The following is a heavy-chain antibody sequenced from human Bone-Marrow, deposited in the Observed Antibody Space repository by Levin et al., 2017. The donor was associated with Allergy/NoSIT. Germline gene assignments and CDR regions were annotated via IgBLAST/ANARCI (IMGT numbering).Heavy chain of an antibody. D-gene: IGHD3-10*01. J-gene: IGHJ4*02. CDR1: GASIRSGAYY. CDR2: IDYNGST. CDR3: ARVLAGLDGSAMAYDY. Sequence: SETLSLTCTVSGASIRSGAYYWSWVRQPPGQGLEWIGYIDYNGSTYFNPSLKSRVSISVDTSKNQFSLKLSSVTAADTADYYWARVLAGLDGSAMAYDYWGPGSLVTVSS. V-gene: IGHV4-31*03.